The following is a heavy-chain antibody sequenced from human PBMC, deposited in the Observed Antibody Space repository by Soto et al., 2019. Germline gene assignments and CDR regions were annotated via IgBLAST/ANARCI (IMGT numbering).Heavy chain of an antibody. CDR1: GFTFSSYA. CDR2: ISGSGGST. CDR3: AKVYIWGPFIDP. V-gene: IGHV3-23*01. D-gene: IGHD3-16*01. J-gene: IGHJ5*02. Sequence: AGGSLRLSCAASGFTFSSYAMSWVRQAPGKGLEWVSAISGSGGSTYYADSVKGRFTISRDNSKNTLYLQMNSLRAEDTAVYYCAKVYIWGPFIDPWGQGALVTVSS.